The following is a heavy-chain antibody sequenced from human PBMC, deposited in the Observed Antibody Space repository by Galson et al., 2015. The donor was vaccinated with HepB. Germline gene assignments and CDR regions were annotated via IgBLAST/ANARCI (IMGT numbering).Heavy chain of an antibody. D-gene: IGHD2-2*01. Sequence: QSGAEVTKPGESLRISCTGSGYSCPSFYISWVRQMPGKGLELMGRIDPLDSVTAYNPSFQGHVTISLDNSISTAYLHWSSLKASDTAMYCCARMGRYHNGVPWIERPFDIWGQGTMVFVSA. V-gene: IGHV5-10-1*01. CDR3: ARMGRYHNGVPWIERPFDI. J-gene: IGHJ3*02. CDR1: GYSCPSFY. CDR2: IDPLDSVT.